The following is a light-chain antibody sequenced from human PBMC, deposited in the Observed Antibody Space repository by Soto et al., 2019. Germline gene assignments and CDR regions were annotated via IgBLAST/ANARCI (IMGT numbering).Light chain of an antibody. CDR2: DVT. CDR1: SSDVGGYNY. J-gene: IGLJ1*01. CDR3: CSYAGSYTFGYV. V-gene: IGLV2-11*01. Sequence: QSALTQPRSVSGSPGQSVTISCTGTSSDVGGYNYVSWYQQHPGKAPKLIIYDVTKRPSGVPDRFSGSKSGNTASLTISGLEAEDEADYHCCSYAGSYTFGYVFGIGTKLTVL.